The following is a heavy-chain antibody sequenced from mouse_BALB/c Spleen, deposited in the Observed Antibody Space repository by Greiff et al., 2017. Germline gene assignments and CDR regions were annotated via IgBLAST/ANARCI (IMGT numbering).Heavy chain of an antibody. CDR1: GYTFPSYW. CDR2: INPSTGYT. D-gene: IGHD1-1*01. J-gene: IGHJ1*01. Sequence: VQLQQSGAELAKPGASVKMSCKASGYTFPSYWMHWVKQRPGQGLEWIGYINPSTGYTEYNQKFKAKATLTADKSSSTAYMQLSSLTSEDSAVYYCASYYGSSYWYFDVWGAGTTVTVSA. V-gene: IGHV1-7*01. CDR3: ASYYGSSYWYFDV.